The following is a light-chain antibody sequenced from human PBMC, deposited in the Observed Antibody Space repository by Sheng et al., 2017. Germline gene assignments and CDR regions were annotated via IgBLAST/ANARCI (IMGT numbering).Light chain of an antibody. Sequence: DIQMTQSPSTLSASVGDRVTITCRASQSIGSWLAWLQQKPGKAPKVLIYKASSLESGVPSRFSGSGSGTEFTLTISSLQPDDFATYYCQQYNSYSRTFGQGTKVEIK. V-gene: IGKV1-5*03. CDR3: QQYNSYSRT. CDR1: QSIGSW. J-gene: IGKJ1*01. CDR2: KAS.